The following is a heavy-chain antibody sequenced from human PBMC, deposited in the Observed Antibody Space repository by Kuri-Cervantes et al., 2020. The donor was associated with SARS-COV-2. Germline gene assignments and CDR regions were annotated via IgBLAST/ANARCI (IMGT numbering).Heavy chain of an antibody. CDR3: AKEGFISALGGWFDP. D-gene: IGHD1-26*01. CDR2: ISSSGSTI. V-gene: IGHV3-48*03. J-gene: IGHJ5*02. Sequence: GESLKISCAASGFTFSSYEMNWVRQAPGKGLEWVSYISSSGSTIYYADSVKGRFTISRDNSKNTLYPQMNSLRAEDTAVYYCAKEGFISALGGWFDPWGQGTLVTVSS. CDR1: GFTFSSYE.